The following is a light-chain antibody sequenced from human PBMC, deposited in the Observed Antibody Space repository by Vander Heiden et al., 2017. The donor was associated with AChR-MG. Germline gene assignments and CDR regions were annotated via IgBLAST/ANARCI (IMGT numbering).Light chain of an antibody. CDR2: GAS. CDR3: QQDNNWQT. J-gene: IGKJ1*01. V-gene: IGKV3-15*01. Sequence: EIVMTQSPATLSVSPGERATLSCRASQSVSSNLAWYQQQPGQAPRLLIYGASTRATGIPDRFSGSGSGTEFTLTISSLQSEDFAVYYCQQDNNWQTFGQWTKVEIK. CDR1: QSVSSN.